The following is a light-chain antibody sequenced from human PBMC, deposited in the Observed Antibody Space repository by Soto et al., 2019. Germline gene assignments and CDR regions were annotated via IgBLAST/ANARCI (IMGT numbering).Light chain of an antibody. CDR2: GAS. J-gene: IGKJ4*01. Sequence: EIVLTQSPGTLSLSPGDRATLSCRASQSLSSRYLAWYRQKPGQAPRLLIYGASNRATGIPDRFSGSGSGTDFTHTISRLEPDDFAVYYCQQYSSSPPTFGGGTKVEIK. CDR3: QQYSSSPPT. CDR1: QSLSSRY. V-gene: IGKV3-20*01.